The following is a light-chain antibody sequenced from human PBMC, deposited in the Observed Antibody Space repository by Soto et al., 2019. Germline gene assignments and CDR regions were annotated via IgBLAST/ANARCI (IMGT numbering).Light chain of an antibody. CDR2: AAS. CDR1: QGISSY. CDR3: QQLNSYPRT. J-gene: IGKJ1*01. Sequence: DRQLTQSPSFLSASVGDRVTITCRASQGISSYLAWYQQKPGKAPKLLIFAASTLQSGVPSRFSGSGSGTEFTLTISSLQPEDFATYYCQQLNSYPRTFGQGTKVEIK. V-gene: IGKV1-9*01.